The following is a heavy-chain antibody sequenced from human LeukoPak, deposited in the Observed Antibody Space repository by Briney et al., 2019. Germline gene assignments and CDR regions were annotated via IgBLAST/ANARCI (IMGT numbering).Heavy chain of an antibody. CDR1: GFTFSSYN. Sequence: GGPLRLSCAASGFTFSSYNMNWVRQAPGKGLEWVSSISSSSNYIYYADSVMGRFTISRDNAKNSLYLQMSSLRAEDTAVYYCARATSSSWYHYMDVWGKGTTVTVSS. CDR2: ISSSSNYI. J-gene: IGHJ6*03. V-gene: IGHV3-21*01. CDR3: ARATSSSWYHYMDV. D-gene: IGHD6-13*01.